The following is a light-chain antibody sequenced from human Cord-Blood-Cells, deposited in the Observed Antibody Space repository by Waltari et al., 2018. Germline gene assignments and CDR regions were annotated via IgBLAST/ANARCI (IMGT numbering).Light chain of an antibody. CDR3: CSYAGSYTWV. CDR1: SSDVGGYNY. Sequence: QSALTQPASVSGSPGHSITLPCPRTSSDVGGYNYVPRYQHHPGKAPKLMIYDVSKRPSGVPDRFSGSKSGNTASLTISGLQAEDEADYYCCSYAGSYTWVFGGGTKLTVL. J-gene: IGLJ3*02. CDR2: DVS. V-gene: IGLV2-11*01.